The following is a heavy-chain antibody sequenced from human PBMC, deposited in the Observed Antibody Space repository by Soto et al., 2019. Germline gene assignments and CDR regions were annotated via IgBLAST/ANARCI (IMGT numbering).Heavy chain of an antibody. V-gene: IGHV1-24*01. CDR1: GYTLTELS. D-gene: IGHD1-26*01. CDR3: ATDWSYSGSYRGFVY. Sequence: GASVKVSCKVSGYTLTELSMHWVRQAPGKGLEWMGGFDPEDGETIYAQKFQGRVTMTEDTSTDTAYMELSSMRSEDTAVYYCATDWSYSGSYRGFVYWGQGTLVTVSS. CDR2: FDPEDGET. J-gene: IGHJ4*02.